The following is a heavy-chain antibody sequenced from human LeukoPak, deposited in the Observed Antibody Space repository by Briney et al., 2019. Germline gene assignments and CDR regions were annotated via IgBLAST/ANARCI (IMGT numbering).Heavy chain of an antibody. V-gene: IGHV4-59*12. CDR3: ARGSRAAAAYYYYYGMDV. J-gene: IGHJ6*02. Sequence: PSETLSLTCTVSGGSISSYYWSWIRQPPGKGLEWIGYIYYSGSTNYNPSLKSRVTISVDTSKNQFSLKLSSVTAADTAVYYCARGSRAAAAYYYYYGMDVWGQGTTVTVSS. CDR2: IYYSGST. D-gene: IGHD6-13*01. CDR1: GGSISSYY.